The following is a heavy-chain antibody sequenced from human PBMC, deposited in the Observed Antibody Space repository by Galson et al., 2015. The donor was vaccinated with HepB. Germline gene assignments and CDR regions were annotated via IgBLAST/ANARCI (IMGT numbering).Heavy chain of an antibody. J-gene: IGHJ4*02. CDR3: VREGSTVTTSGFFDY. Sequence: SLRLSCAASGFTFSDYAIHWVRQAPGKGLEWVTFISYDGDIKYYADSVKGRFTISRDNSKNTLFLQVNSLRAEDTAVYYCVREGSTVTTSGFFDYWGQGALVTVSS. V-gene: IGHV3-30*01. CDR1: GFTFSDYA. CDR2: ISYDGDIK. D-gene: IGHD4-11*01.